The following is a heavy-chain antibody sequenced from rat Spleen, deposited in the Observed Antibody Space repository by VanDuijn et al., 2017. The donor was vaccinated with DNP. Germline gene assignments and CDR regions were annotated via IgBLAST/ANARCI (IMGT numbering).Heavy chain of an antibody. Sequence: QVQLKESGPGLVQPSQTLSLTCTVSGFSLTSYGVSWVRQPPGKGLEWIGAIWSGGSTAYNSTLESRLSISRDTSKSQVLLKRDSLQTEKTAMYSCARFPPGYYSYREWYFDFWGPGIMVTVSS. V-gene: IGHV2-16*01. CDR2: IWSGGST. D-gene: IGHD1-4*01. CDR3: ARFPPGYYSYREWYFDF. CDR1: GFSLTSYG. J-gene: IGHJ1*01.